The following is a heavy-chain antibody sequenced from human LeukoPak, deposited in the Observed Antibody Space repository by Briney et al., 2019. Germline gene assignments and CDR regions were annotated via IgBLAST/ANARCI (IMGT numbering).Heavy chain of an antibody. Sequence: GVPLRLSCAGSGFAFSYAWVSWVRQPTGKGLEWVGRINDKSDGGTADYAAPVKGRFTLSRDDSKNTVYLQMNSLKIEDTAVYYCTTGLSHWGQGTLVTVSS. V-gene: IGHV3-15*01. J-gene: IGHJ4*02. CDR2: INDKSDGGTA. CDR3: TTGLSH. CDR1: GFAFSYAW.